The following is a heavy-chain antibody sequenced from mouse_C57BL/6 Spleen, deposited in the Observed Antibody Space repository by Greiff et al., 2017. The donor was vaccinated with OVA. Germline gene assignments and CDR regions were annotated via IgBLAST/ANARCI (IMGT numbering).Heavy chain of an antibody. V-gene: IGHV2-2*01. Sequence: QVQLQQSGPGLVQPSQSLSITCTVSGFSFTSYGVHWVRQSPGKGLEWLGVIWSGGSTDYNAAFISRLSISKDNSKSQVFFKMNSLQADDTAIYYCARNRGYYGSSGGYFDVWGTGTTVTVSS. CDR1: GFSFTSYG. CDR3: ARNRGYYGSSGGYFDV. CDR2: IWSGGST. J-gene: IGHJ1*03. D-gene: IGHD1-1*01.